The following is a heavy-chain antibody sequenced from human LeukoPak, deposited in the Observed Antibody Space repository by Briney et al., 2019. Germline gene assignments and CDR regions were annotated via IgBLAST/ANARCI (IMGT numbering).Heavy chain of an antibody. CDR1: GFSFSVYW. J-gene: IGHJ4*02. D-gene: IGHD6-19*01. Sequence: PGGSLRLSCAASGFSFSVYWMHWVRQAPGKGPVWVSRIKTDGSITYYADSVKGRFTISRDNSKNTLYLQMNSLRAEDTAVYYCAKEGGQWLVLPKNYFDYWGQGTLVTVSS. V-gene: IGHV3-74*01. CDR2: IKTDGSIT. CDR3: AKEGGQWLVLPKNYFDY.